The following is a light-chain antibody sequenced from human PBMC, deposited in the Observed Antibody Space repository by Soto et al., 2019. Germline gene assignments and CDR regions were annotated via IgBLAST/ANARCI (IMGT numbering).Light chain of an antibody. V-gene: IGKV3-15*01. CDR3: QHYNNWPLT. CDR2: GAS. CDR1: QSISSN. Sequence: EIVMTQSPDTLSVSPGERASLSCRASQSISSNLAWYQQNPGQAPRLLISGASARATGIPARFSGSGSGTEFTLTISSLQSEDFAVYYCQHYNNWPLTFGQGTKVEIK. J-gene: IGKJ1*01.